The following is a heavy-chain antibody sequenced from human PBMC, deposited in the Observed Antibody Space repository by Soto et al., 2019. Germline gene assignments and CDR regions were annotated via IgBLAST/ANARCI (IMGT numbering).Heavy chain of an antibody. V-gene: IGHV4-30-2*01. D-gene: IGHD2-21*02. Sequence: SETLSLTCAVSGGSISSGGYSWSWIRQPPGKGLEWIGYIYHSGSTYYNPSLKSRVTISVDRSKNQFSLKLSSVTAADTAVYYCARAHVGDPYYFDYWGQGTLVTV. CDR1: GGSISSGGYS. CDR3: ARAHVGDPYYFDY. J-gene: IGHJ4*02. CDR2: IYHSGST.